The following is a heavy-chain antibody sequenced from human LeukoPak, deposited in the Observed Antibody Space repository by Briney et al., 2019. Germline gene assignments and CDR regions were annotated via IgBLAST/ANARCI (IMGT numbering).Heavy chain of an antibody. D-gene: IGHD3-22*01. CDR1: GFTFDDYA. J-gene: IGHJ4*02. Sequence: GGSLRLSCAASGFTFDDYAMHWVRQAPVKGLEWVANIKQDGSEKKYVDSVKGRFTISRDNAKKSLYLQMNSLRAEDTAVYYCARGKYDSSGYPLLGFDYWGQGTLVTVSS. CDR3: ARGKYDSSGYPLLGFDY. V-gene: IGHV3-7*04. CDR2: IKQDGSEK.